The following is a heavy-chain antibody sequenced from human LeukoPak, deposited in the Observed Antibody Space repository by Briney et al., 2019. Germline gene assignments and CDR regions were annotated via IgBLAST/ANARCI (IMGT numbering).Heavy chain of an antibody. V-gene: IGHV4-59*01. J-gene: IGHJ3*02. D-gene: IGHD1-26*01. CDR1: AAPITSYY. CDR3: ARGGSIVGATPHDAFDI. Sequence: PSETLSLTCTVSAAPITSYYWSWIRQPPGRGLEWIGYIYYSGSTNYNPSLKSRVAISVDTSKNQVSLRLSSVTAADTAVYYCARGGSIVGATPHDAFDIWGQGTVVTVS. CDR2: IYYSGST.